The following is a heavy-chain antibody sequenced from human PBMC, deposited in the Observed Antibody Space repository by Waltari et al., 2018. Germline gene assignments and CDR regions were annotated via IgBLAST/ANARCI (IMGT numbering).Heavy chain of an antibody. CDR1: ADSINTYY. CDR2: IHSSGST. J-gene: IGHJ4*02. CDR3: ARDTYSNYLYYFDS. Sequence: QVQLQESGPGLVKPSETLSLTCTVSADSINTYYWSWIRPPAGKGLEWIGRIHSSGSTNLNPSLKSRVTMSIDTPNYQFSLKLSSVTAADAAVYYCARDTYSNYLYYFDSWGQGTLVTVSS. D-gene: IGHD4-4*01. V-gene: IGHV4-4*07.